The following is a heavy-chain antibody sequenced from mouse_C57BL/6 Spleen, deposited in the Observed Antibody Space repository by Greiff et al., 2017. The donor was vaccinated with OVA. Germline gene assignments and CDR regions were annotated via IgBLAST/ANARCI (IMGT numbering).Heavy chain of an antibody. V-gene: IGHV1-19*01. J-gene: IGHJ2*01. D-gene: IGHD2-2*01. CDR1: GYTFTDYY. CDR2: INPYNGGT. CDR3: ARGGSGYDFDY. Sequence: EVQLQQSGPVLVKPGASVKMSCKASGYTFTDYYMNWVKQSHGKSLEWIGVINPYNGGTSYNQKFKGKATLTVDKSSSTAYMELNSLTSEDSAVYYCARGGSGYDFDYWGQGTTLTVSS.